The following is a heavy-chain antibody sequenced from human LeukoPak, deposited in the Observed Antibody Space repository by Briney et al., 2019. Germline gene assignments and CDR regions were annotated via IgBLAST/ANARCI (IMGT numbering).Heavy chain of an antibody. CDR1: GYTFTNYA. Sequence: ASVKVSCKASGYTFTNYAINWVRQAPGQGLEWMGIINPSGGSTSYAQKFQGRVTMTRDMSTSTVYMELSSLRSEDTAVYYCARDYGDYDYFDYWGQGTLVTVSS. J-gene: IGHJ4*02. CDR3: ARDYGDYDYFDY. D-gene: IGHD4-17*01. CDR2: INPSGGST. V-gene: IGHV1-46*01.